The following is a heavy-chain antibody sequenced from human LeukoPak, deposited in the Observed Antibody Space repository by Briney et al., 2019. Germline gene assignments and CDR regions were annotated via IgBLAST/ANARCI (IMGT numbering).Heavy chain of an antibody. V-gene: IGHV3-23*01. Sequence: GGSLRLSCAASGFTFSSYAMSWVRQAPGKGLEWVSAISGSGGSTYYADSVKGRFTISRDNSKNTLYLQMNSLRAEDTAVYYCAKDRGIAVVPAAIGYDYWGQGTLVTVSS. CDR2: ISGSGGST. CDR1: GFTFSSYA. J-gene: IGHJ4*02. D-gene: IGHD2-2*01. CDR3: AKDRGIAVVPAAIGYDY.